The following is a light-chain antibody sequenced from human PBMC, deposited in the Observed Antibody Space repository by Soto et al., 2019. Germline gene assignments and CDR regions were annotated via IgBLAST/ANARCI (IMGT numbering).Light chain of an antibody. CDR2: ATS. V-gene: IGKV1-39*01. J-gene: IGKJ4*01. CDR3: QQSFSIPLT. Sequence: DIQMTQSPSSLSASVGDRVIITCRASQYINNYLNWYQQKPGKAPKLLIYATSSLQSGAPSGFSGSGSGTDFTLIITSLQPEDFATYYCQQSFSIPLTFGGGTKVEIK. CDR1: QYINNY.